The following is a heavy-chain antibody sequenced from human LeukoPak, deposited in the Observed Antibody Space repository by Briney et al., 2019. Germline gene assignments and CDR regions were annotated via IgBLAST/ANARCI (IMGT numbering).Heavy chain of an antibody. CDR3: AKDRTYCSGGSCWSDYFDY. CDR2: ISYDGSKK. V-gene: IGHV3-30*18. D-gene: IGHD2-15*01. J-gene: IGHJ4*02. CDR1: GFTFSSYG. Sequence: GGSLRLSCAVSGFTFSSYGMHWVRQAPGKGLEWVAVISYDGSKKHYADSVKGRFAISRDNAKNSLYLQMNSLRAEDTAVYYCAKDRTYCSGGSCWSDYFDYWGQGTLVTVSS.